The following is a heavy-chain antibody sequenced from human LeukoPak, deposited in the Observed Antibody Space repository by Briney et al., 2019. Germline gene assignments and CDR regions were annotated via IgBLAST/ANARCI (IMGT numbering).Heavy chain of an antibody. D-gene: IGHD6-19*01. Sequence: ASVKVSCKASGYTFTGYYMHWVRQAPGQGLEWMGWINPNSGGTNYAQKFQGRVTMTRDTSISTAYMELSRLRSDDTAVYYCARRGYSSGWYVIGLDYWGQGTLVTVSS. J-gene: IGHJ4*02. V-gene: IGHV1-2*02. CDR1: GYTFTGYY. CDR2: INPNSGGT. CDR3: ARRGYSSGWYVIGLDY.